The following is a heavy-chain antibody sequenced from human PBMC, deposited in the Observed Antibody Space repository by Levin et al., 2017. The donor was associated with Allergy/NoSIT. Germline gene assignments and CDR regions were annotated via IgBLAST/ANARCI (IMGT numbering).Heavy chain of an antibody. V-gene: IGHV1-18*01. CDR3: ARAGIETGTISDY. CDR1: GYSFNRFG. D-gene: IGHD5-24*01. CDR2: IRVDNGQT. Sequence: ASVKVSCKASGYSFNRFGISWGRQAPGQGLEWLGWIRVDNGQTEYAQKFQARVFVTADTSTNTVYMELRSLRSDDSAVYYCARAGIETGTISDYWGQGTLVTVSS. J-gene: IGHJ4*02.